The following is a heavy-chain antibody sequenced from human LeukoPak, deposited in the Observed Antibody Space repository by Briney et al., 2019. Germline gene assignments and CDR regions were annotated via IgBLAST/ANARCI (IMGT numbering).Heavy chain of an antibody. Sequence: GGSLRLSCAASGFTFSSYGMHWVRQAPGKGLEWVAFIRYDGSNKYYADSVKGRFTISRDNSKNTLYLQMNSLRAEDTAVYYCAKGTRIVVVPAAIGGVWGKGTTVTVSS. J-gene: IGHJ6*04. CDR2: IRYDGSNK. CDR1: GFTFSSYG. CDR3: AKGTRIVVVPAAIGGV. D-gene: IGHD2-2*01. V-gene: IGHV3-30*02.